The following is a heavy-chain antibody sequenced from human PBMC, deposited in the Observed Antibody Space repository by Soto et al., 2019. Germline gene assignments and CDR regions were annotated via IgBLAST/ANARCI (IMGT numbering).Heavy chain of an antibody. Sequence: QVQLVQSGAEVKKPGSSVKVSCKASGGTFSSYAISWVRQAPGQGLEWMGGIIRIFGTANYAQKFQGRVTITADESTGTAYMGLSSLRSEDTAVYYCARPTRYYYDSSGQSAWFDPWGQGTLVTVSS. V-gene: IGHV1-69*12. CDR3: ARPTRYYYDSSGQSAWFDP. CDR2: IIRIFGTA. D-gene: IGHD3-22*01. CDR1: GGTFSSYA. J-gene: IGHJ5*02.